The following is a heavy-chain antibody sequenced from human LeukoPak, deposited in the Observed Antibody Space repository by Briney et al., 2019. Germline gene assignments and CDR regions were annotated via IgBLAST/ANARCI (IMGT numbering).Heavy chain of an antibody. Sequence: ASVKVSCKASGYTFTSYAMHWVRQAPGQRLEWMGWINAGNGNTKYSQKFQGRVTITRDTSASTAYMELRSLRSDDTAVYYCARRLTDSSGYYPYYYYGMDVWGQGTTVTVSS. J-gene: IGHJ6*02. V-gene: IGHV1-3*01. CDR2: INAGNGNT. CDR3: ARRLTDSSGYYPYYYYGMDV. CDR1: GYTFTSYA. D-gene: IGHD3-22*01.